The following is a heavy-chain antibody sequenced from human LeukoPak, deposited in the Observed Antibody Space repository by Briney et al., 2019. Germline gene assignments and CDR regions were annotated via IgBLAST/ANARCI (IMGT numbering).Heavy chain of an antibody. CDR2: INSDGSTT. CDR3: AKEGDDDYLDF. Sequence: GGSLRLSCAASAFTFSSYWMHWVRQAPGKGLVWVSRINSDGSTTSYADSVKGRFTIPRDNSKNTLYLQMSSLRPEDTAVYYCAKEGDDDYLDFWGQGTLVTVSS. V-gene: IGHV3-74*01. D-gene: IGHD1-26*01. J-gene: IGHJ4*02. CDR1: AFTFSSYW.